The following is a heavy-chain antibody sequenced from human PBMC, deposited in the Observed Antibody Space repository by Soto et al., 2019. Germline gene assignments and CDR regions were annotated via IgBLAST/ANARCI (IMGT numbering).Heavy chain of an antibody. CDR2: IYYIGNT. Sequence: ASETLSLTCSVSGGSISSSNYYWAWIRQPPGKGLEWIGSIYYIGNTYYNPSLKSRVTMSVDTSKNQFSLKVTSVTAADTAIYYCAREDRTNGCNYDYWGQGTLVTVSS. CDR1: GGSISSSNYY. CDR3: AREDRTNGCNYDY. J-gene: IGHJ4*02. V-gene: IGHV4-39*01. D-gene: IGHD2-8*01.